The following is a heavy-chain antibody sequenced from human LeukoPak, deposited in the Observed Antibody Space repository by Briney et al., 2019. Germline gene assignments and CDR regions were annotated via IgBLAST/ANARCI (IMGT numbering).Heavy chain of an antibody. Sequence: ASVKVSCKASGGTFSSYAISWVRQAPGQGLEWMGRIIPILGIANYAQKFQGRVTITADKSTSTAYMELSSLRSEDTAVYYCARGGYYYDSSGYSPHDYWGQGTLVTVSS. V-gene: IGHV1-69*04. CDR3: ARGGYYYDSSGYSPHDY. CDR1: GGTFSSYA. D-gene: IGHD3-22*01. CDR2: IIPILGIA. J-gene: IGHJ4*02.